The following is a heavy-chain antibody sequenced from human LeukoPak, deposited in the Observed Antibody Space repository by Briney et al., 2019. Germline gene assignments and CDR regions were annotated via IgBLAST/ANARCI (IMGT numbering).Heavy chain of an antibody. J-gene: IGHJ3*02. D-gene: IGHD2-21*02. CDR1: GGTFSSYS. CDR2: IIPIFGTA. V-gene: IGHV1-69*05. CDR3: ARDVTSIVVVTANYGDQIGDAFDI. Sequence: SVTVTCKASGGTFSSYSIRWVRQAPAQGLEWVGGIIPIFGTANYAQKFQGRVTITTDESTSTAYMELSSLRSEDTAVYYCARDVTSIVVVTANYGDQIGDAFDIWGQGTMVTVSS.